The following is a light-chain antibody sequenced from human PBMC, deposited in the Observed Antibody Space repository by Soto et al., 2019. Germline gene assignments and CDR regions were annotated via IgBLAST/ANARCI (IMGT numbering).Light chain of an antibody. V-gene: IGKV3-20*01. CDR1: QSVSNNY. Sequence: IVLTQSPGTLSLSPGERATLSCRASQSVSNNYLAWYQQKPGQSPRLLIYGGATRATGIPARFSGSGSGTEFTLTISSLQSEDFAVYYCHQYGDSSWTVGEGTDVDIK. CDR3: HQYGDSSWT. J-gene: IGKJ1*01. CDR2: GGA.